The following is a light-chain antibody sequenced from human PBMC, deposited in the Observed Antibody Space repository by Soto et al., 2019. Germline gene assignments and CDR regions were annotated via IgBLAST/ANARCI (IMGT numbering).Light chain of an antibody. J-gene: IGLJ1*01. V-gene: IGLV1-44*01. CDR2: SNN. Sequence: QSVLTQPPSASGTPGQRVTISCSGSSSNIGSNTVNWYQQLPGTAPKLLIYSNNQRPPGVPDRFSGSKSGTSASLAISGLQSEDEADYYCAAWDDSLNGFYVFGTGTKVTVL. CDR3: AAWDDSLNGFYV. CDR1: SSNIGSNT.